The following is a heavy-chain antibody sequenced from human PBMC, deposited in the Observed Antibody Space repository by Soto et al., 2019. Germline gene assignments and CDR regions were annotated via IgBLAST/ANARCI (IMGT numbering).Heavy chain of an antibody. D-gene: IGHD2-21*02. CDR3: AKDRSVVVTAITS. V-gene: IGHV3-30*18. Sequence: HPGGSLRLSCAASGFTFSSYCMHWVRQAPGKGLEWVAVISYDGSNKYYADSVKGRFTISRDNSKNTLYLQMNSLRAEDTAVYYCAKDRSVVVTAITSWGQGTPVTVSS. CDR1: GFTFSSYC. J-gene: IGHJ5*02. CDR2: ISYDGSNK.